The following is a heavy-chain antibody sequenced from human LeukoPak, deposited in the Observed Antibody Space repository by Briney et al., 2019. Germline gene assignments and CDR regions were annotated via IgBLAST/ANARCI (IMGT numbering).Heavy chain of an antibody. CDR1: GFTFSGYA. CDR2: ISYDGSSK. CDR3: ARGGDYTVINFDY. D-gene: IGHD4-11*01. Sequence: GGSLRLSCAASGFTFSGYAMNWVRQAPGKGLEWVSVISYDGSSKYFADSVKGRFTISRDNSENTLYLQMNSLRAEDTAVYYCARGGDYTVINFDYWGQGALVTVSS. V-gene: IGHV3-30*01. J-gene: IGHJ4*02.